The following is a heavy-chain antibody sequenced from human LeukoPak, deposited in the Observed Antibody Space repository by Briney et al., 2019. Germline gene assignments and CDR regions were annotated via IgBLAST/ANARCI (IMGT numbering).Heavy chain of an antibody. D-gene: IGHD1-26*01. V-gene: IGHV1-8*01. CDR2: MNPNSGNT. Sequence: ASVTVSCKASGYTFTSYDINWVRQATGQGLEWMGWMNPNSGNTGYARKFQGRVTMTRNTSMSTAYMELSSLRSEDTAAYYCARRVGAKYSLSLIYWGQGTLVTVSS. CDR1: GYTFTSYD. CDR3: ARRVGAKYSLSLIY. J-gene: IGHJ4*02.